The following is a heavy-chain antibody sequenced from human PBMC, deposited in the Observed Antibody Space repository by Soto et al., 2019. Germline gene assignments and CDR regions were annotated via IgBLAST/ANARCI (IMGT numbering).Heavy chain of an antibody. CDR3: ARVPYGSGTFDH. J-gene: IGHJ4*02. D-gene: IGHD3-10*01. CDR1: GFTFSSYW. CDR2: INPDGSST. V-gene: IGHV3-74*01. Sequence: GGSLRLSCAASGFTFSSYWLHWVRQAPGKGLVWISRINPDGSSTSYVDSVKGRFTISRDNAKNTLYLQMNSLRAEDTAVYYCARVPYGSGTFDHWGQGTLVTVSS.